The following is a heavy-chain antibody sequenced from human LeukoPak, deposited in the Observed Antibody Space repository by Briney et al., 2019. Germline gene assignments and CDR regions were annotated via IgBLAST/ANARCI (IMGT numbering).Heavy chain of an antibody. CDR3: SKIGLLWFGELFPPYFDY. D-gene: IGHD3-10*01. V-gene: IGHV3-23*01. Sequence: GGSLRLSCAASGFTFSSYAMSWVRQAPGKGLEWVSAISGSGSSTYYADSVKGRFTISRDNSKNTLYLQMNSLRAEDTAIYYCSKIGLLWFGELFPPYFDYWGQGTLVTVSS. J-gene: IGHJ4*02. CDR2: ISGSGSST. CDR1: GFTFSSYA.